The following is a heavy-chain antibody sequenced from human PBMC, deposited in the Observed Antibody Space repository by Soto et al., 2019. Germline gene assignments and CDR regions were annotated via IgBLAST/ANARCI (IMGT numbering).Heavy chain of an antibody. V-gene: IGHV1-8*01. CDR1: GYTFTSYD. D-gene: IGHD2-21*01. CDR2: MNPNSGNT. Sequence: QVQLVQSVAEVKTPGASVKVSCKASGYTFTSYDMNWVRQAPGQGLEWMGWMNPNSGNTGYAQKFQGRLTMTRDTAISIAHMELSSLRNEDTAVYYCVRSDGYNFNWLDSWGQGTLVTVSA. CDR3: VRSDGYNFNWLDS. J-gene: IGHJ5*01.